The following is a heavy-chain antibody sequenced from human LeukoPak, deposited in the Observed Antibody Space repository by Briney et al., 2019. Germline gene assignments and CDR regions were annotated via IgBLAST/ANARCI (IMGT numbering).Heavy chain of an antibody. J-gene: IGHJ4*02. CDR1: GFTLNDFY. CDR2: IGSSDNII. Sequence: GGALRLSCAASGFTLNDFYMSWIRQAPGQGLEGVSDIGSSDNIISYADSVKGRFTISRDIAKNPLYLQVNSLRVEDTAVYYCAREVVAGTFDSWGQGTLVTVSS. CDR3: AREVVAGTFDS. V-gene: IGHV3-11*01. D-gene: IGHD6-19*01.